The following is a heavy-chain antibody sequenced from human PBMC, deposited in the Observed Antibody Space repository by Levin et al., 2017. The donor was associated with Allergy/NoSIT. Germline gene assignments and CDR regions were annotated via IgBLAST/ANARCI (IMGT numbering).Heavy chain of an antibody. Sequence: GGSLRLSCAASGFTFSSYAMSWVRQAPGKGLEWVSAISGSGGSTYYADSVKGRFTISRDNSKNTLYLQMNSLRDEDTAVYYCAKSSEQWLVRPLFDYWGQGTLVTVSS. CDR1: GFTFSSYA. CDR3: AKSSEQWLVRPLFDY. V-gene: IGHV3-23*01. D-gene: IGHD6-19*01. CDR2: ISGSGGST. J-gene: IGHJ4*02.